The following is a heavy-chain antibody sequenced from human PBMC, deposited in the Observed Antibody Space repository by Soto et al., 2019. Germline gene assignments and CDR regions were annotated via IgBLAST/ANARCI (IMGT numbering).Heavy chain of an antibody. CDR3: ARRPSRYCSSTTCYASHY. Sequence: GRSLRLSCAASGFTFSRDSMNWVRQAPGKGLEWVAVISYDGSNKYYADSVKGRFTISRDNSKNSLYLQMNSLRAEDTALYYCARRPSRYCSSTTCYASHYWGQATLVTV. CDR1: GFTFSRDS. D-gene: IGHD2-2*01. J-gene: IGHJ4*02. V-gene: IGHV3-30*03. CDR2: ISYDGSNK.